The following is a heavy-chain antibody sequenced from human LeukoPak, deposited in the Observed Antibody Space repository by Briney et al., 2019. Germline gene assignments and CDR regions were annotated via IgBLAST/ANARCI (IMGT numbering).Heavy chain of an antibody. J-gene: IGHJ6*02. CDR2: IYSGGDT. Sequence: GGSLRLSCAASGFTVSTNYMSWVRQAPGKGLEWVSVIYSGGDTYYADSVKGRFTTSRDNSKNTLHLQMNSLRAEDTAVYYCARDGPPLYYAMDAWGQGTTVTVSS. CDR1: GFTVSTNY. CDR3: ARDGPPLYYAMDA. V-gene: IGHV3-53*01.